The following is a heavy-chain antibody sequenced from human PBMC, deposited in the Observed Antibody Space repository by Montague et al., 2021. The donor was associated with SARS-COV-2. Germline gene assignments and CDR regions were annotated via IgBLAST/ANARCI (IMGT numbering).Heavy chain of an antibody. J-gene: IGHJ5*02. V-gene: IGHV4-59*11. Sequence: SETLSLTCTVSGGSMSDHYWAWIRQPPGKGLEWLAYIYYSGGINSNASLKSRASMSVDTPKNQLSLKLTSVTAADTAVYYCARAVSVRRAVNWFDPWGQGTLVTVSS. CDR2: IYYSGGI. D-gene: IGHD3-10*01. CDR1: GGSMSDHY. CDR3: ARAVSVRRAVNWFDP.